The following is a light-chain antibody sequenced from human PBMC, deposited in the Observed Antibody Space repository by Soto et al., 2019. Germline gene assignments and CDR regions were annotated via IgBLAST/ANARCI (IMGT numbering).Light chain of an antibody. CDR2: DAS. Sequence: IVMTQSPATLSVSPGERATLSCRASQSISSNLAWYQQKPGQAPRLLIYDASKRATGIPARFSGSGFGTDYTLTISSLEPEDFAVYYCQQRSKWRTFGQGTKVDIK. CDR1: QSISSN. V-gene: IGKV3-11*01. J-gene: IGKJ1*01. CDR3: QQRSKWRT.